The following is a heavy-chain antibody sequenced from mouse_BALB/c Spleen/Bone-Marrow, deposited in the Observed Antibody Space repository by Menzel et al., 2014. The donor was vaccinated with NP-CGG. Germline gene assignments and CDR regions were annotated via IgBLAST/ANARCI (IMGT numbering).Heavy chain of an antibody. D-gene: IGHD2-14*01. V-gene: IGHV14-3*02. Sequence: LVESGAELVKPGASVKLSCTASGFNIKDTYMHWVKQRPEQGLEWIGRIGPANGNTKYDPKFQGKATITADTSSNTAYLQLSSLTSEDTAVYYCASYRYAWYFDVWGAGATVTVSS. CDR2: IGPANGNT. J-gene: IGHJ1*01. CDR1: GFNIKDTY. CDR3: ASYRYAWYFDV.